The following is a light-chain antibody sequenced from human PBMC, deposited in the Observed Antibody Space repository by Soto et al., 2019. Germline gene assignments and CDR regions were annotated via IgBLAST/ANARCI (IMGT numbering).Light chain of an antibody. J-gene: IGLJ2*01. CDR2: QDD. CDR3: QAWDGDTAVV. CDR1: NLGDKY. Sequence: SYELTQPPSVSLSPGQTASITCSGDNLGDKYACWYQQKPGQSPVLVIYQDDKRPSGISERFSGSNSGNTATLTISGTQALDEADYSCQAWDGDTAVVFGGGTKLTVL. V-gene: IGLV3-1*01.